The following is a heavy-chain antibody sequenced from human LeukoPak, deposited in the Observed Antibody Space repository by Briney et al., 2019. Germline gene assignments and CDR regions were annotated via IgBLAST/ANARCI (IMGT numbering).Heavy chain of an antibody. D-gene: IGHD2-15*01. CDR1: GGSISSYY. CDR3: ALSFYCSGGSCLLFDY. Sequence: SETLSLTCTVSGGSISSYYWSWIRQPAGKGLEWIGRIYTSGSTNYNPSLKSRVTMSVDTSKNQSSLKLSSVTAADTAVYYCALSFYCSGGSCLLFDYWGQGTLVTVSS. J-gene: IGHJ4*02. CDR2: IYTSGST. V-gene: IGHV4-4*07.